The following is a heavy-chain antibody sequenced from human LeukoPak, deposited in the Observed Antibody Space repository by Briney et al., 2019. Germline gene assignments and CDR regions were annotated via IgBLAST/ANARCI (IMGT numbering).Heavy chain of an antibody. J-gene: IGHJ6*03. CDR1: GFTFSSYG. D-gene: IGHD2-15*01. Sequence: GGSLRLSCAASGFTFSSYGMSWVRQAPGKGLEWVSAISTTGGSTYYADSVKGRFTISRDNSKNTLYLQMNSLRAEDTAIYYCAKNGDRGAYCSGGSCYPYYYYYMDVWGKGTTVTISS. CDR3: AKNGDRGAYCSGGSCYPYYYYYMDV. V-gene: IGHV3-23*01. CDR2: ISTTGGST.